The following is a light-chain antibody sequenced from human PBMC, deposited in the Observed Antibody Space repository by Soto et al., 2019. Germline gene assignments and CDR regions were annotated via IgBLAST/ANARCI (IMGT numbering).Light chain of an antibody. J-gene: IGKJ5*01. Sequence: IEVTQSPAALPLSPGESVTLSCRSSQSLXSYLVWDQQQPGQAPRVRXSEASNRARGVPASFSGSGSGTDFTLTINSLEPEYSAWDDCHQRSSRPSTFGQGTRLEI. V-gene: IGKV3-11*01. CDR3: HQRSSRPST. CDR2: EAS. CDR1: QSLXSY.